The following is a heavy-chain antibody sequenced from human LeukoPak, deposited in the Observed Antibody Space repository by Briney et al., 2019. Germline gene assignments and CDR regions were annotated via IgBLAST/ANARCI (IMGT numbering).Heavy chain of an antibody. J-gene: IGHJ6*02. D-gene: IGHD2-15*01. Sequence: GASVKVSCKASGYALSGYYMHWVRQAPGQGLEWMGRINPNSGGTNYLQKFQGRVTMTSNTSISTAYMELIRLTSDDTAVYYCAREGSQSGMDVWGQGTTVTVSS. CDR3: AREGSQSGMDV. V-gene: IGHV1-2*06. CDR2: INPNSGGT. CDR1: GYALSGYY.